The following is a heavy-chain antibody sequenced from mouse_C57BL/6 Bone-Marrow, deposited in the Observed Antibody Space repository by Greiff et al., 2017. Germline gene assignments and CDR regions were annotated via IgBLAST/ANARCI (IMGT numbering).Heavy chain of an antibody. CDR3: ARKYDGRSWNWYCED. D-gene: IGHD1-1*01. CDR2: IGPSDSFT. J-gene: IGHJ1*03. V-gene: IGHV1-59*01. Sequence: QVQLQQPGAELVRPGPSVKLSCTASGYTFTSYWMHWVKQRPGHGLEWIGVIGPSDSFTNYNQKFKGKATLTVDPSSSTAYMQLSSLTSEDAAGYYSARKYDGRSWNWYCEDWGTGTTVTVSS. CDR1: GYTFTSYW.